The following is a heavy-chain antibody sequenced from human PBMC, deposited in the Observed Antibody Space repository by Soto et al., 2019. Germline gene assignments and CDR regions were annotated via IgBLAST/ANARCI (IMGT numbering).Heavy chain of an antibody. Sequence: QVQLVQSGAEVKRPGSSVKVSCKASGDTFNFYSINWVRQAPGVGLEWVGRVNPILSMSNYAQRFQGRVTMPAEKSTSTAYMELRSLRSEDTAIYYCASSYGSGYRAFDYWGQGALVTVSS. J-gene: IGHJ4*02. CDR1: GDTFNFYS. CDR2: VNPILSMS. D-gene: IGHD3-10*01. V-gene: IGHV1-69*02. CDR3: ASSYGSGYRAFDY.